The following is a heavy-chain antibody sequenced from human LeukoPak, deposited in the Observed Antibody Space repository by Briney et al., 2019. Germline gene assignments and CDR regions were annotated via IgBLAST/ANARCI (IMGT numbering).Heavy chain of an antibody. Sequence: GGSLRLSCAASGFTVSSNYMSWVRQAPGKGLEWVPVIYSGGSTYYADSVRGRFTISRDNSKNTLYLQMNSLRAEDTAVYYCARPRGGYYDSSGLDAFDIWGQGTMVTVSS. CDR2: IYSGGST. V-gene: IGHV3-66*02. D-gene: IGHD3-22*01. J-gene: IGHJ3*02. CDR1: GFTVSSNY. CDR3: ARPRGGYYDSSGLDAFDI.